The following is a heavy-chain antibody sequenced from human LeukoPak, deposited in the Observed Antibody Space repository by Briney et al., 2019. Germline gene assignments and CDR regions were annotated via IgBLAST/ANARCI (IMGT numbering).Heavy chain of an antibody. J-gene: IGHJ4*02. D-gene: IGHD5-24*01. CDR1: GGSISSSNW. CDR3: ARLRDGRWLLEY. V-gene: IGHV4-4*02. CDR2: IYHSGST. Sequence: SETLSLTCAVSGGSISSSNWWSWVRQPPGKGLEWIGEIYHSGSTNHNPSLKSRVTISVDKSKNQFSLKLSSVTAADTAVYYCARLRDGRWLLEYWGQGTLVTVSS.